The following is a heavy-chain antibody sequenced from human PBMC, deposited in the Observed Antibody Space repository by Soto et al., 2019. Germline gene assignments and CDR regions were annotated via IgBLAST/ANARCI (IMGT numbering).Heavy chain of an antibody. CDR2: IYYSGST. V-gene: IGHV4-61*01. Sequence: QVQLQESGPGLVKPSETLCLTCTVSGGSVSSGSYYYDWIRQPPGKGLEWIGYIYYSGSTNYNSSLMSRVTISLDTSKNQFSLSLTYVNAADTAVYSCARGVRLLLCCWGQGTLVTVSS. J-gene: IGHJ4*02. CDR3: ARGVRLLLCC. D-gene: IGHD2-8*02. CDR1: GGSVSSGSYY.